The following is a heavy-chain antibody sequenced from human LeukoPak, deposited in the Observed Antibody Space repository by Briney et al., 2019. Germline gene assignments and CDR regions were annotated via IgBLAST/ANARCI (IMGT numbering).Heavy chain of an antibody. Sequence: PGESLKISCAASGFTFRDYGMHWIRQAPGKGLEWVAFIRNDGSNEYYPDSVKGRFTISRDNSRNTLYPQMNSLRDEDTAVYYCAKGGSASHNWFDPWGQGTLVTVSS. D-gene: IGHD2-15*01. V-gene: IGHV3-30*02. J-gene: IGHJ5*02. CDR3: AKGGSASHNWFDP. CDR2: IRNDGSNE. CDR1: GFTFRDYG.